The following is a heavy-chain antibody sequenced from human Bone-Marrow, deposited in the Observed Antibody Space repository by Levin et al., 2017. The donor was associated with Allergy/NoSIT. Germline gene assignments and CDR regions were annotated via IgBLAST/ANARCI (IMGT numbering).Heavy chain of an antibody. J-gene: IGHJ5*02. CDR3: ARDINWCPGKISDP. CDR1: GFRFSTYW. Sequence: GGSLRLSCAAFGFRFSTYWMTWVRQAPGKGLEWVANIKEDGSEKYYVDSVRGRFTISRDNAHNSLFLQMSSLRAEDTAVYYCARDINWCPGKISDPWGQGTLVTVSS. CDR2: IKEDGSEK. D-gene: IGHD1-20*01. V-gene: IGHV3-7*01.